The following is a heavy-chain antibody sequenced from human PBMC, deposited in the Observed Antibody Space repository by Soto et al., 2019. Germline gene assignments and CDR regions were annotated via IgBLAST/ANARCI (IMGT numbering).Heavy chain of an antibody. CDR2: ISIDGTRT. D-gene: IGHD6-19*01. CDR3: VRDLGSSGLDP. CDR1: GFSLYGYV. Sequence: QAQLVESGGGVVQPGGSLRLSCVASGFSLYGYVIHWVRQTPGKGLEWVAVISIDGTRTYYADSVKGRFTVSRDNSKNTQYLQMFGLTIEDTAMYYCVRDLGSSGLDPWGQGTLVTVSS. J-gene: IGHJ5*02. V-gene: IGHV3-30*01.